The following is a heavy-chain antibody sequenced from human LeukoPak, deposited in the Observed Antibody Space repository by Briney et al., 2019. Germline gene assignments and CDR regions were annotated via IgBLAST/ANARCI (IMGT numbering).Heavy chain of an antibody. CDR2: ISGSGGST. Sequence: GGSLRLSCAASGFTFSSYAMSWVRQAPGKGLEWVSAISGSGGSTYYADSVKGRFTIFRDNSKNTLYLQMNSLRAEDTAVYYCAVVIVGASGGNYFDYWGRGTLVTVSS. D-gene: IGHD1-26*01. CDR3: AVVIVGASGGNYFDY. J-gene: IGHJ4*02. CDR1: GFTFSSYA. V-gene: IGHV3-23*01.